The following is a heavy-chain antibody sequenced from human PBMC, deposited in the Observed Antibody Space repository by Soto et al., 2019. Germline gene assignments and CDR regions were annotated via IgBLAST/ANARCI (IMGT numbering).Heavy chain of an antibody. CDR1: GYTFTSYA. Sequence: ASVKVSCKASGYTFTSYAMHWVRQAPGQRLEWMGWINAGNGNTKYSQKFQGRVTITADESTSTAYMELSSLRSEDTAVYYCARVEFSYYYDSSGSYYGMDVWGQGTTVTVSS. CDR3: ARVEFSYYYDSSGSYYGMDV. CDR2: INAGNGNT. V-gene: IGHV1-3*01. J-gene: IGHJ6*02. D-gene: IGHD3-22*01.